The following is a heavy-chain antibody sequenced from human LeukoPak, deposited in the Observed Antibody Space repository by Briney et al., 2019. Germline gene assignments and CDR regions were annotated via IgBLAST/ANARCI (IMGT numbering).Heavy chain of an antibody. J-gene: IGHJ4*02. CDR3: AREPSMHYGSGSYHIPFDY. CDR2: INHSGST. V-gene: IGHV4-34*01. D-gene: IGHD3-10*01. Sequence: PSETLSLTCAVYGGSFSGYYWSWIRQPPGKGLEWIGEINHSGSTNYNPSLKSRVTISVDTSKKQFSLKLSSVTAADTAVYYCAREPSMHYGSGSYHIPFDYWGQGTLVTVSS. CDR1: GGSFSGYY.